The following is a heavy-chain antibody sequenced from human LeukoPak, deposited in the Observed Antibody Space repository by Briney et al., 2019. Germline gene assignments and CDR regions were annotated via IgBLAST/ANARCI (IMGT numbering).Heavy chain of an antibody. CDR2: IYYSGST. D-gene: IGHD6-19*01. Sequence: SETLSLICTVSGGSISSYYWSWIRQPPGKGLEWIGYIYYSGSTNYNPSLKSRVTISVDTSKNQFSLKLSSVTAADTAVYYCARHMGSGWPLFDYWGQGTLVTVSS. J-gene: IGHJ4*02. CDR3: ARHMGSGWPLFDY. V-gene: IGHV4-59*08. CDR1: GGSISSYY.